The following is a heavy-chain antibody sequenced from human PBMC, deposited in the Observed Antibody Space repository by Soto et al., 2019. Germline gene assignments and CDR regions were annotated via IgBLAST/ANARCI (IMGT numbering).Heavy chain of an antibody. CDR1: SGTFSSYA. J-gene: IGHJ6*02. Sequence: SSVEVSCKXSSGTFSSYAISWVRHAPAQVVESMAGIIPMFGSQNYVQKFLGRSTITAGKSTRTAYMELNRLRFDDMPGRNCARPTVVVVAASYHYYSMDAWGQGTTVTVSS. V-gene: IGHV1-69*06. CDR3: ARPTVVVVAASYHYYSMDA. D-gene: IGHD2-15*01. CDR2: IIPMFGSQ.